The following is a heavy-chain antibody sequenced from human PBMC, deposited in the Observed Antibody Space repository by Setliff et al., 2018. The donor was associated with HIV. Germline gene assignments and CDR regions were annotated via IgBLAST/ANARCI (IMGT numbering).Heavy chain of an antibody. CDR1: GGTLSNYV. D-gene: IGHD1-26*01. CDR3: ATRGEQLYFYGMDV. Sequence: WASVKVSCKTSGGTLSNYVITWVRQAPGQGLEWMGWIHTNTGDPTYAQGFTGRFVFSFDTSVSTAYLQISGLKAEDTAVYYCATRGEQLYFYGMDVWGQGTTVTVSS. CDR2: IHTNTGDP. J-gene: IGHJ6*02. V-gene: IGHV7-4-1*02.